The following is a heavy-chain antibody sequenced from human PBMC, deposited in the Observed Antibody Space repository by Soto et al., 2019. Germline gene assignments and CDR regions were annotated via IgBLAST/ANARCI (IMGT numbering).Heavy chain of an antibody. J-gene: IGHJ6*02. CDR1: GGSISSGPYS. CDR2: FYYSEST. Sequence: SETLSLTCTVSGGSISSGPYSWGWIRQPPGEGLEWIGTFYYSESTYYNPSLESRVTISVDTSKNQFSLKVSSVTVADTAVYYCARLGGYCSSTSCYGYYVLDVSGQGTSVIGSS. D-gene: IGHD2-2*01. CDR3: ARLGGYCSSTSCYGYYVLDV. V-gene: IGHV4-39*01.